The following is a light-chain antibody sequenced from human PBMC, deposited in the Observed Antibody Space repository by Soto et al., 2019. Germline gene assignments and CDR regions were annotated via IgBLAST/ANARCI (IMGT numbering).Light chain of an antibody. J-gene: IGLJ1*01. CDR2: EVT. CDR1: SRDVGGYNY. Sequence: QSVLTQPASVSGSPGQSITISCTGTSRDVGGYNYVSWYQQHPGKAPKLMIYEVTNRPSGVSNRFSGSKSGNTASLTISGLQAEDEADYYCCSYTSTSTLVVFGSGTKLT. V-gene: IGLV2-14*01. CDR3: CSYTSTSTLVV.